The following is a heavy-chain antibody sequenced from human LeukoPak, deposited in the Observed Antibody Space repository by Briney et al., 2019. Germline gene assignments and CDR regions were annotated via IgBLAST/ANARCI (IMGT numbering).Heavy chain of an antibody. V-gene: IGHV3-30*18. Sequence: PGGSLRLSCAASGFTFSSYGMHWVRQAPGRGLEWVAVISYDGSNKYYADSVKGRFTISRDNSKNTLYLQMNSLRAEDTAVYYCAKGGQLRYFDWSIYWGQGTLVTVSA. D-gene: IGHD3-9*01. CDR3: AKGGQLRYFDWSIY. CDR1: GFTFSSYG. CDR2: ISYDGSNK. J-gene: IGHJ4*02.